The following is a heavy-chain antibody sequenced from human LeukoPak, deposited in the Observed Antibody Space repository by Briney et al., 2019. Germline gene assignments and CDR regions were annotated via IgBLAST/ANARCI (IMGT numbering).Heavy chain of an antibody. D-gene: IGHD5-18*01. J-gene: IGHJ2*01. V-gene: IGHV1-69*13. CDR3: AKEGDTALVTGYFDL. CDR2: IIPIFGTA. Sequence: ASVQVSCKASGGTFGSYVISWVRQAPGQGLEWMGGIIPIFGTAHYAQKFQGRLTITADESTRTVYMEMSSLRSEDTAMYYCAKEGDTALVTGYFDLWGRGTLVTVSA. CDR1: GGTFGSYV.